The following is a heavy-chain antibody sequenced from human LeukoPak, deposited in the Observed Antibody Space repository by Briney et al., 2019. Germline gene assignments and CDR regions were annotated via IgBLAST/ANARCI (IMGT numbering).Heavy chain of an antibody. Sequence: GGSLRLSCTASGFTSGDYWMSWLRQAPGKGLEWVINISPDGREKYFVDSVKGRFTISRDNAKNSLYLQMNSLRAEDTAAYYCARDGSGWSVYWGQGTLVTVSS. J-gene: IGHJ4*02. CDR1: GFTSGDYW. V-gene: IGHV3-7*01. D-gene: IGHD6-19*01. CDR3: ARDGSGWSVY. CDR2: ISPDGREK.